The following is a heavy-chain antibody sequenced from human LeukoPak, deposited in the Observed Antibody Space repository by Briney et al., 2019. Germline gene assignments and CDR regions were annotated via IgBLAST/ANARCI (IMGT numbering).Heavy chain of an antibody. CDR2: INPKSGGT. CDR1: GYTFTGHY. Sequence: ASMKVSCKASGYTFTGHYLHWVRQAPGQGLEWVAWINPKSGGTDYAQKFQGRVAVTTNTSISTAYMEMRRLISDDTAVYYCARAIVAEPAAIGDYWGQGTLVTVSS. J-gene: IGHJ4*02. V-gene: IGHV1-2*02. CDR3: ARAIVAEPAAIGDY. D-gene: IGHD2-2*01.